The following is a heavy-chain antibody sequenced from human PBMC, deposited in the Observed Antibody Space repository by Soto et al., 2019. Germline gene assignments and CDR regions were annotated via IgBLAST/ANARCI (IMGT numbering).Heavy chain of an antibody. Sequence: GGSLRLSCAASGFTFTTYTMSWVRQAPGKGLEWVSVISGSGGRPSYADSVQGRFIISRDNPKSTLYLQMNSLRAEDTAMYYCARGVLEWLLRDSYYYYMDVWGKGTTVTVSS. D-gene: IGHD3-3*01. CDR2: ISGSGGRP. J-gene: IGHJ6*03. CDR3: ARGVLEWLLRDSYYYYMDV. CDR1: GFTFTTYT. V-gene: IGHV3-23*01.